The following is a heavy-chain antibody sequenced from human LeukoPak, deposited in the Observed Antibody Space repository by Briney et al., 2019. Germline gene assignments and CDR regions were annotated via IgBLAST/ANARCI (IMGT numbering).Heavy chain of an antibody. Sequence: GGSLRLSCAASGFTFSSYWMHWVRQAPGKGLEWVSSISGSGGSTYYADSVKGRFTISRDNSTNTLYLQMNSLRAQDAALYYCAKGATYHGSGSYFPFDYWGQGALVTVSS. CDR3: AKGATYHGSGSYFPFDY. J-gene: IGHJ4*02. CDR1: GFTFSSYW. CDR2: ISGSGGST. D-gene: IGHD3-10*01. V-gene: IGHV3-23*01.